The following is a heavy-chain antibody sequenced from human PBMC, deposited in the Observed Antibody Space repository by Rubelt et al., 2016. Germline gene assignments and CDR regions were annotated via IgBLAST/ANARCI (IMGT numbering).Heavy chain of an antibody. J-gene: IGHJ4*02. CDR1: GFTFSSYT. V-gene: IGHV3-30*04. CDR3: GRDDY. CDR2: ISFDGISK. Sequence: QVQLVESGGGVVQPGRSLRLSCAASGFTFSSYTIHWVRQAPGKGLEWVAVISFDGISKYYADSVKGRFTVSRDNSRNTLWLQMSSVRDDDTAVYYCGRDDYWGQGTLVTVSS.